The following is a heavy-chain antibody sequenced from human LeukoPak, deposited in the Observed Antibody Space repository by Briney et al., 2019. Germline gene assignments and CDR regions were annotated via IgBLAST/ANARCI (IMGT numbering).Heavy chain of an antibody. D-gene: IGHD3-10*01. CDR1: GFIFDNYD. Sequence: GGSVRLFCGASGFIFDNYDMAWFGRAPARELVGGTTISALFPNTYSADSVKGRFTISRAHSKGTPYLQMNSRRAEDTTVYYCAKDLFSGSGRAGNMDVGGRGTTVTVS. CDR3: AKDLFSGSGRAGNMDV. J-gene: IGHJ6*03. CDR2: ISALFPNT. V-gene: IGHV3-23*01.